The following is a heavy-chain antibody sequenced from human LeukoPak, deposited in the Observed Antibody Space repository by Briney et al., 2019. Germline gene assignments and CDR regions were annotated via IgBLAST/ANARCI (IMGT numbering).Heavy chain of an antibody. J-gene: IGHJ2*01. CDR3: ARHGGYSDWYFHL. CDR1: GYSFISYW. D-gene: IGHD3-22*01. CDR2: IDPSDSYT. Sequence: GESLKISCKGSGYSFISYWISWVRQIPGKGLEWMGTIDPSDSYTNYSPSFQGHVTISADKSISTAYLQWSSLKASDTAMYYCARHGGYSDWYFHLWGRGTLVTVSS. V-gene: IGHV5-10-1*01.